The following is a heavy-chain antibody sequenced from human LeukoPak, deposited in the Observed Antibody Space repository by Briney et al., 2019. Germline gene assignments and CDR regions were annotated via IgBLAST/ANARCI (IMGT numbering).Heavy chain of an antibody. CDR1: GFTFSSYW. J-gene: IGHJ4*02. CDR3: ARAFFRFGVVINFDY. D-gene: IGHD3-3*01. Sequence: GGSLRLSCAASGFTFSSYWMSWVRQAPGKGLEWVANIKQDGSEKYYVVSVKGRFTISRDNAKNSLYLQMNSLRAEDTAVYYCARAFFRFGVVINFDYWGQGTLVTVSS. V-gene: IGHV3-7*01. CDR2: IKQDGSEK.